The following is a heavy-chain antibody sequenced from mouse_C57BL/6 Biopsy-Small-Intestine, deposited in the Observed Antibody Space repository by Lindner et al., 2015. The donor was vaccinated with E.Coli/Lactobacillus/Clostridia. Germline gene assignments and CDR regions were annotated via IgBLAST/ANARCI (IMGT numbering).Heavy chain of an antibody. D-gene: IGHD1-1*02. V-gene: IGHV1-81*01. CDR3: ARGITMVRGVMGY. Sequence: SVKVSCKASGYTFTSYDINWVRQATGQGLEWMGWMSPNSGDTGYAQKFQGRVTMTRNTSIRTAYMELSSLRSEDTAVYYCARGITMVRGVMGYWGQGTLVTVSS. CDR2: MSPNSGDT. CDR1: GYTFTSYD. J-gene: IGHJ4*01.